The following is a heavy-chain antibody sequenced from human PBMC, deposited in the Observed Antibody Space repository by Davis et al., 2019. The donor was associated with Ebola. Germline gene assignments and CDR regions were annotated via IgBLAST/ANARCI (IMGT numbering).Heavy chain of an antibody. CDR3: AKDLYSSGWWGGGFDI. V-gene: IGHV3-23*01. J-gene: IGHJ3*02. CDR1: GSTFRSYV. D-gene: IGHD6-19*01. Sequence: GGPLRPSLPALGSTFRSYVMRWVRQAPGEGLDWFSTLGTSADTYYADSVKGRFTISRDNSKNTLYLQMNSLRAEDTAVYYCAKDLYSSGWWGGGFDIWGQGTMVTVAS. CDR2: LGTSADT.